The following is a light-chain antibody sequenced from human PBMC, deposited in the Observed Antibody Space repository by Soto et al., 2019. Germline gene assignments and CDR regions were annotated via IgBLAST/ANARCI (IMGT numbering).Light chain of an antibody. CDR3: LQYGTSRT. Sequence: EIVLTQSPGTLSLSPGERATLSCRASRSVSSSYLAWYQQKPGHVPRLLIYDASSRAAGIPDRFSGSGSGTDFILTISRLEPEDFAVYYCLQYGTSRTFGQGTKVEIK. J-gene: IGKJ1*01. V-gene: IGKV3-20*01. CDR1: RSVSSSY. CDR2: DAS.